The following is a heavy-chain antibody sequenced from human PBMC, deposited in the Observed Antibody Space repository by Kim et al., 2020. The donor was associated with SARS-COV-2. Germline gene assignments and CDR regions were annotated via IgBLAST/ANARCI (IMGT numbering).Heavy chain of an antibody. V-gene: IGHV1-69*13. Sequence: SVKVSCKASGGTFSSYAISWVRQAPGQGLEWMGGIIPIFGTANYAQKFQGRVTITADESTSTAYMELSSLRSEDTAVYYCARRGTRNDILTGTLDYWGQGALVTVSS. J-gene: IGHJ4*02. CDR2: IIPIFGTA. D-gene: IGHD3-9*01. CDR1: GGTFSSYA. CDR3: ARRGTRNDILTGTLDY.